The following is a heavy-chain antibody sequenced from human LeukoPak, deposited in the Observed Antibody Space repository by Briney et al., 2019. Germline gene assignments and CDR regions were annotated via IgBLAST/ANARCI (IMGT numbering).Heavy chain of an antibody. CDR2: ISWNSGSI. Sequence: GRSLRLSCAASGFTFDDYAMHWVRQAPGKGLEWVSGISWNSGSIGYADSVKGRFTISRDNAKNSLYLQMNSLRAEDTAVYYCARDRGWLLLFDYWGQGTLVTVSS. CDR3: ARDRGWLLLFDY. V-gene: IGHV3-9*01. D-gene: IGHD3-22*01. J-gene: IGHJ4*02. CDR1: GFTFDDYA.